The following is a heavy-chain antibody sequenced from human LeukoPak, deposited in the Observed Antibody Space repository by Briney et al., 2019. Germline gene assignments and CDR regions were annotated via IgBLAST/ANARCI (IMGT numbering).Heavy chain of an antibody. CDR2: ISGRGDYI. J-gene: IGHJ4*02. CDR3: ARRSGSYDY. Sequence: GGSLRLSCAASGFTFSGYWMSWVRQAPGKGLEWVSSISGRGDYIYYADSVKGRFTISRDNAKNSLYLQMNSLRADDTAVYYCARRSGSYDYWGQGTLVTVSS. D-gene: IGHD1-26*01. CDR1: GFTFSGYW. V-gene: IGHV3-21*01.